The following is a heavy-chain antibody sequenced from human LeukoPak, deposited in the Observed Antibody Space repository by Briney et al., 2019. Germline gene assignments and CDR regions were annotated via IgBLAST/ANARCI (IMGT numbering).Heavy chain of an antibody. Sequence: PSETLSLTCGVSGYSISSGYQWAWIRQSPGKGPEWLGSIYHSGSAHYNPSLKSRVTISVETSKNQFSLNMYSVTAADTAVYYCARDPRWLTPDCTSTSCYENYFDPWGQGTLVTVSS. CDR1: GYSISSGYQ. V-gene: IGHV4-38-2*02. CDR3: ARDPRWLTPDCTSTSCYENYFDP. D-gene: IGHD2-2*01. CDR2: IYHSGSA. J-gene: IGHJ5*02.